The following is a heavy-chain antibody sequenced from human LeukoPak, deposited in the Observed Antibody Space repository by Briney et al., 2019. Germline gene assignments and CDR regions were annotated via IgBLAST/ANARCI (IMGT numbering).Heavy chain of an antibody. V-gene: IGHV4-59*01. CDR1: GGSISNYY. Sequence: TSETLSLTCTVSGGSISNYYWNWIRQPPGKGLEWIGYVDYSGSTNYNPSPTGRVGISIDPSKKQFSLKLGSVAAAGTAVYFRAGAISGFPLQGLFDPGGQRTLSPSPQ. CDR3: AGAISGFPLQGLFDP. J-gene: IGHJ5*02. D-gene: IGHD3-22*01. CDR2: VDYSGST.